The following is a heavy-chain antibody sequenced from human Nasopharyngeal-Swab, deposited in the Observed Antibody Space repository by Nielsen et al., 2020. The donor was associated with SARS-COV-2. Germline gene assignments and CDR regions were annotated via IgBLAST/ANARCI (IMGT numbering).Heavy chain of an antibody. CDR2: IRSEADGGTT. V-gene: IGHV3-15*01. CDR3: TGGFDP. Sequence: GESLKISCAASGFTFSTAWMSWVRQAPGRGLEWVGLIRSEADGGTTDYAAPVKGRFTISRDDSKNTLYLQMNSLKSEDTAVYYCTGGFDPWGQGTLVTVSS. J-gene: IGHJ5*02. D-gene: IGHD1-26*01. CDR1: GFTFSTAW.